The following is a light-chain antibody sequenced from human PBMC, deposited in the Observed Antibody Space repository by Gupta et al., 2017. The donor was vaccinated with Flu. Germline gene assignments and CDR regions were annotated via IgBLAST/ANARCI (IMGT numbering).Light chain of an antibody. CDR1: IGSKA. CDR3: AAWDDSLTGHYV. V-gene: IGLV1-44*01. Sequence: IGSKAVHWYLQVPGTAPRLLIYGNSQRPSGVPARFSGSKSCTSASLAISGLQSEDEATYYCAAWDDSLTGHYVFGSGTAVTVL. CDR2: GNS. J-gene: IGLJ1*01.